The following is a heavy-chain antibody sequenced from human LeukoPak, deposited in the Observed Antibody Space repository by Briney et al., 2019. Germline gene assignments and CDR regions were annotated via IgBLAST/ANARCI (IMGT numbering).Heavy chain of an antibody. J-gene: IGHJ4*02. CDR1: GGTFTSYA. D-gene: IGHD6-13*01. Sequence: GASVNVSCNASGGTFTSYAISWVRQGPGQGLEWMGGIIPIFGTANYAQKFQGRVTITADESTSTAYMELSSLRSEDTAVYYCARDSGSSWSTYWGQGTLVTVSS. CDR3: ARDSGSSWSTY. CDR2: IIPIFGTA. V-gene: IGHV1-69*13.